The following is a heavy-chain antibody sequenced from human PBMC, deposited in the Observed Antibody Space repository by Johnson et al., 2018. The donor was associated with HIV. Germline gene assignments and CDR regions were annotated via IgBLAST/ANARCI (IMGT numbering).Heavy chain of an antibody. D-gene: IGHD6-6*01. CDR3: AKQLAGHDAFDI. Sequence: VQLVESGGGVVQPGRSLRLSCAASGFTFRNYAMHWVRQAPGKGLEWVSGINWNGGSTGYADSVKGRFTISRDNAKNSLYLQMNSLRAEDTAVYYCAKQLAGHDAFDIWGQGTMVTVSS. CDR1: GFTFRNYA. CDR2: INWNGGST. J-gene: IGHJ3*02. V-gene: IGHV3-20*04.